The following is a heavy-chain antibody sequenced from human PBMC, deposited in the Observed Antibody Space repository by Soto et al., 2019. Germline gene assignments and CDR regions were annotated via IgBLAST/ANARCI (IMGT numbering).Heavy chain of an antibody. J-gene: IGHJ4*02. D-gene: IGHD2-21*02. CDR1: GFTFSNAW. V-gene: IGHV3-64*04. CDR3: ARVLAYGGNSLDY. CDR2: ISSNGGST. Sequence: PGGSLRLSCAASGFTFSNAWMNWVRQAPGKGLEFVSAISSNGGSTNYADSVKGRFTISRDNAKNSLYLQMSSLRAEDTAVYYCARVLAYGGNSLDYWGQGTLVTVSS.